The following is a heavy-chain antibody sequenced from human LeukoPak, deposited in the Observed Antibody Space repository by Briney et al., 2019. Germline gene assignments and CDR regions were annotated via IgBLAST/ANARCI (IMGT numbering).Heavy chain of an antibody. D-gene: IGHD5-24*01. J-gene: IGHJ3*01. V-gene: IGHV1-18*01. CDR1: GYTFSVYG. Sequence: WASARVSCEAAGYTFSVYGINWGRQAPGQGVEWGGWINTYMGEAEYSQNYQGRVSVTTDMSTSTAFLEVRNLRSDDTALYFCARGQYNYALDVRGQGTLLTVSS. CDR2: INTYMGEA. CDR3: ARGQYNYALDV.